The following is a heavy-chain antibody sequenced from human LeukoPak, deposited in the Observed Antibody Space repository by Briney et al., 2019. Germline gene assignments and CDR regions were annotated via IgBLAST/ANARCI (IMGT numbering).Heavy chain of an antibody. CDR3: ARGRPTGKYDY. D-gene: IGHD1-1*01. J-gene: IGHJ4*02. CDR1: GGSFSGYY. CDR2: INHSGST. Sequence: PSETLSLTCAGYGGSFSGYYWSWIRQPPGKGLEWIGEINHSGSTNYNPSLKSRVTIPVDTSKNQFSLKLSSVTAADTAVYYCARGRPTGKYDYWGQGTLVTVSS. V-gene: IGHV4-34*01.